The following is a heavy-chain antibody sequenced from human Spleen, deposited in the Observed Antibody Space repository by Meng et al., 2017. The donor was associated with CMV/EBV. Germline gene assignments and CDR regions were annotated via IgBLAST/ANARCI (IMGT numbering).Heavy chain of an antibody. J-gene: IGHJ6*02. Sequence: ASVKVSCKASGYTFTGYYMFWVRQAPGQGLEWMGWINPNSGGTNYAQNFQGRVTMTRDTSISTAYMELSRLRSDDTAVYYCAKDRAGGRSYGMDVWGQGTTVTVSS. CDR1: GYTFTGYY. CDR2: INPNSGGT. V-gene: IGHV1-2*02. CDR3: AKDRAGGRSYGMDV. D-gene: IGHD1-26*01.